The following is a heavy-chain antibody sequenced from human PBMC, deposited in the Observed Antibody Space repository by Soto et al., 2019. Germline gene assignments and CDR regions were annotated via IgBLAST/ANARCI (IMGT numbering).Heavy chain of an antibody. CDR1: GFSFIGSA. J-gene: IGHJ4*02. CDR2: MRSRANSYAT. Sequence: QPGGSLRLSCAASGFSFIGSAMHWVRQASGKGLEWVGRMRSRANSYATTYAESVKGRFTISRDDSKNTAYLKMNSLKTEDTAVYYCTTSANDKFVDYWGQGTLVTVSS. V-gene: IGHV3-73*01. CDR3: TTSANDKFVDY. D-gene: IGHD5-12*01.